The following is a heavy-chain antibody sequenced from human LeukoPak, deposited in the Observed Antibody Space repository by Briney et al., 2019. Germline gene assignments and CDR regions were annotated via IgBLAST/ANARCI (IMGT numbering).Heavy chain of an antibody. CDR1: GGSISSYY. D-gene: IGHD6-19*01. Sequence: SETLSLTCTVSGGSISSYYWSWIRQPPGKGLEWIGYIYYSGSTNYNPSLKSRVAISVNTSKNQFSLKLSSVTAADTAVYYCARDLGSYSSGWYYFDYWGQGTLVTVSS. V-gene: IGHV4-59*01. CDR2: IYYSGST. CDR3: ARDLGSYSSGWYYFDY. J-gene: IGHJ4*02.